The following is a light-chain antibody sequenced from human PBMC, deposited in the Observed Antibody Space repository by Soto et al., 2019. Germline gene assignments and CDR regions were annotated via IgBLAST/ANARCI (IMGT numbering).Light chain of an antibody. CDR1: QSINSRY. Sequence: EIVLTQSPGTLSLSPGERATLSCRASQSINSRYLAWYQQKPGQAPRLLIYGASSRATGIPDRFSGSGSGTDFTLTISTLEPEDFAVYYFHQFGSSPGFTFGPGTKLHIK. CDR3: HQFGSSPGFT. CDR2: GAS. V-gene: IGKV3-20*01. J-gene: IGKJ3*01.